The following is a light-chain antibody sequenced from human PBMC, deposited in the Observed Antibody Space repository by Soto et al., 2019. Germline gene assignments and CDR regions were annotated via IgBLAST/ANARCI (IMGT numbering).Light chain of an antibody. CDR1: SSDGDDYKD. V-gene: IGLV2-14*01. CDR2: EVT. CDR3: SSYTSTSTV. Sequence: QSVLTQPASVSGSPGQSITISCTGISSDGDDYKDVSWYQQHPGKAPKLMIYEVTYRPSGVSNRFSGSKSGNTASLTISGLQAEDEADYYCSSYTSTSTVFGTGTQLTVL. J-gene: IGLJ1*01.